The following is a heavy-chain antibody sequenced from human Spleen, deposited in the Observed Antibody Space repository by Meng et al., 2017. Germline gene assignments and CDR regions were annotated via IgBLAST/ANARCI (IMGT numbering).Heavy chain of an antibody. D-gene: IGHD3-16*01. Sequence: SETLSLTCTVSGGSISSSSYYWGWIRQPAGKGLEWIGRIYPSGSTNFNPSLKSRVSMSVDTAKKQFSLKLTSVTAADTALYFCARDFGINGMDVWGQGTTVTVSS. V-gene: IGHV4-61*02. CDR3: ARDFGINGMDV. CDR1: GGSISSSSYY. J-gene: IGHJ6*02. CDR2: IYPSGST.